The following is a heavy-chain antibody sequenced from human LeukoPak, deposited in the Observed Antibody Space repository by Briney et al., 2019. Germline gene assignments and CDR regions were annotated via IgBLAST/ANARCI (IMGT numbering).Heavy chain of an antibody. V-gene: IGHV4-39*07. CDR2: IYYTGST. CDR3: ARTGGSFYFYYYMDV. CDR1: GGSISSYY. Sequence: SETLSLTCTVSGGSISSYYWSWIRQPPGKGLEWIGSIYYTGSTYYNPSLKSRVTISVDTSKNQFSLRLTSVTAADTAVYYCARTGGSFYFYYYMDVWGKGTTVTVSS. J-gene: IGHJ6*03. D-gene: IGHD1-26*01.